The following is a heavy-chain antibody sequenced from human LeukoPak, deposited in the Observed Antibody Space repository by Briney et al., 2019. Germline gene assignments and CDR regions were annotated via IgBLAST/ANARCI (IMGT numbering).Heavy chain of an antibody. CDR3: ARDRWGAYNWNTDAFDI. CDR2: INTDGSST. Sequence: PGGSLRLSCAASGFTFSSYWMHWVRQAPGKGLVWVSRINTDGSSTSYADSVKGRFTISRDNAKNTLYLQMNSLRVEDTAVYYCARDRWGAYNWNTDAFDIWGQGTMVTVSS. D-gene: IGHD1/OR15-1a*01. CDR1: GFTFSSYW. J-gene: IGHJ3*02. V-gene: IGHV3-74*01.